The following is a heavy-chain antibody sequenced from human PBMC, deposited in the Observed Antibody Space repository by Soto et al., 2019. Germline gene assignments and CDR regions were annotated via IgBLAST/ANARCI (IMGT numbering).Heavy chain of an antibody. Sequence: EVPLLESGGGLVQPGGSLRLSCAASGFTFSSYAMSWVRQAPGKGLEWVSAISGSGGSTYYADSVKGRFTISRDNSKNTLYLQMNSLRAEDTAVYYCAKDLGYGDYDSYYYGMDVWGQGTTVTVSS. D-gene: IGHD4-17*01. CDR3: AKDLGYGDYDSYYYGMDV. CDR2: ISGSGGST. CDR1: GFTFSSYA. J-gene: IGHJ6*02. V-gene: IGHV3-23*01.